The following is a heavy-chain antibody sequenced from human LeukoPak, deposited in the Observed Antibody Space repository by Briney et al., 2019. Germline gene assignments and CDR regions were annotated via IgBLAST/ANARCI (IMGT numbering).Heavy chain of an antibody. V-gene: IGHV3-30*03. CDR3: ARESTFKLGDYYFDY. J-gene: IGHJ4*02. CDR1: GFTFSSYG. CDR2: ILYDGSNK. Sequence: GGSLTLSCAASGFTFSSYGMHWVRQAPGKGLEWVTVILYDGSNKYYADSVKGRFTITRDESKSTLYLQMNSLRPEDTSVYYCARESTFKLGDYYFDYWGQGTLVTVSS. D-gene: IGHD5/OR15-5a*01.